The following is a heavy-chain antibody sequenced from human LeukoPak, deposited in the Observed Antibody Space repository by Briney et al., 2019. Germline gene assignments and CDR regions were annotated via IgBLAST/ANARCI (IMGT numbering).Heavy chain of an antibody. V-gene: IGHV3-48*04. CDR1: GFTYSIYS. J-gene: IGHJ3*02. CDR3: AKLPQGALRDAFDI. CDR2: ISSSSSTI. D-gene: IGHD1-26*01. Sequence: GVPLRLPCAPSGFTYSIYSMLWVRHAPGKGLEWVSYISSSSSTIYYADSVKGRFTISRDNAKNSLYLQMNSLRAEDTAVYYCAKLPQGALRDAFDIWGQGTMVTVSS.